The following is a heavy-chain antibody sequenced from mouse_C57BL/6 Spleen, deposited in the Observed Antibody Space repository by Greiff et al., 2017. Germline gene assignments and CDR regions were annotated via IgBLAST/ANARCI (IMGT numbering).Heavy chain of an antibody. J-gene: IGHJ2*01. CDR3: ARSHYYGSSYGFDY. D-gene: IGHD1-1*01. CDR2: IYPGSGNT. CDR1: GYSFTSYY. Sequence: VQLQQSGPELVKPGASVKISCKASGYSFTSYYIHWVKQRPGQGLEWIGWIYPGSGNTKYNEKFKGKATLTADTSSSTAYMQLSSLTSEDSAVYYCARSHYYGSSYGFDYWGQGTTLTVSS. V-gene: IGHV1-66*01.